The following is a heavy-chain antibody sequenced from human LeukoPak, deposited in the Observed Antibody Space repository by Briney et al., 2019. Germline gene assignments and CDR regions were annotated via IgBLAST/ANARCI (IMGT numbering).Heavy chain of an antibody. V-gene: IGHV1-2*02. CDR3: ARGREVVVVVAAIGYYYYYMDV. J-gene: IGHJ6*03. D-gene: IGHD2-15*01. CDR2: INPNSGGT. CDR1: GYTLTGYY. Sequence: ASVKVSCKASGYTLTGYYMHWVRQAPGQGLEWMGWINPNSGGTNYAQKFQGRVTMTRDTSISTAYMELSRLRSDDTAVYYCARGREVVVVVAAIGYYYYYMDVWGNGTTVTVYS.